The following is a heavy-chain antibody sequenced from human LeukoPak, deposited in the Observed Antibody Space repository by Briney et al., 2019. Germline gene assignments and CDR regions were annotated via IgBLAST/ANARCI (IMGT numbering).Heavy chain of an antibody. CDR3: AKDPSLRGSGAFDI. V-gene: IGHV3-30-3*01. D-gene: IGHD3-10*01. J-gene: IGHJ3*02. Sequence: GGSLRLSCAASGFIFSTHGMHWVRQAPGKGLEWVAVISYDGINKYYADSVKGRFTISRDNSKNTLYLQMNSLRAEDTAVYYCAKDPSLRGSGAFDIWGQGTMVTVSS. CDR1: GFIFSTHG. CDR2: ISYDGINK.